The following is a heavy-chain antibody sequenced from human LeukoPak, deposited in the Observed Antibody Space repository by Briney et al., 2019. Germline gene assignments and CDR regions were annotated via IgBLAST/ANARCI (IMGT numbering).Heavy chain of an antibody. D-gene: IGHD1-7*01. CDR3: AGDKYDWNYGRFDY. CDR1: GLTFSDYY. J-gene: IGHJ4*02. V-gene: IGHV3-11*06. CDR2: ISSSSSYT. Sequence: PGGSLRLSCAASGLTFSDYYMSWIRQAPGKGLEWVSYISSSSSYTNYADSVKGRFTISRDNAKNSLYLQMNILRAEDTAVYYCAGDKYDWNYGRFDYWGQGTLVTVSS.